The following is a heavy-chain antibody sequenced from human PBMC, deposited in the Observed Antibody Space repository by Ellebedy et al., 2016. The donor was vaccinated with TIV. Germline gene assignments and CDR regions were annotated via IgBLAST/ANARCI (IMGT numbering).Heavy chain of an antibody. CDR3: ARGSVVTQAYYFDY. CDR2: ISGYNGNT. D-gene: IGHD3-22*01. J-gene: IGHJ4*02. Sequence: ASVKVSXXASGYTFTTYGISWVRQAPGQGLEWMGWISGYNGNTNYAQNFQGRVTMTTDTSTSTAYMELRSLRSDDTAVYYCARGSVVTQAYYFDYWGQGTLVTVSS. CDR1: GYTFTTYG. V-gene: IGHV1-18*01.